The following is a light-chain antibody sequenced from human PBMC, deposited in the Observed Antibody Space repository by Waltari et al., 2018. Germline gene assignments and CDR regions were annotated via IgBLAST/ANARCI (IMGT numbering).Light chain of an antibody. Sequence: EIVMTQSPATLSVSPGERATLSCRASQSISRQLAWYQQKPGQAPRLLIYGASTRATGIPARFSGSESGTEFTLTISSLQSEDFAVYFCQQYHESPPITFGPGTKVDIK. CDR1: QSISRQ. CDR3: QQYHESPPIT. V-gene: IGKV3-15*01. CDR2: GAS. J-gene: IGKJ3*01.